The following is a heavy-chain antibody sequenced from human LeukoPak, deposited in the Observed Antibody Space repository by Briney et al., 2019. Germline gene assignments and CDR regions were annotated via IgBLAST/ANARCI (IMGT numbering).Heavy chain of an antibody. CDR3: ARDLSRMDTAMDYYYYYGMDV. CDR2: INPNSGGT. CDR1: GYTFTGYY. Sequence: ASVKVSCKASGYTFTGYYMHWVRQAPGQGLEWMGWINPNSGGTNYAQESQGRVTMTRDTSVSTAYMELSRLRSDDTAVYYCARDLSRMDTAMDYYYYYGMDVWGQGTTVTVSS. V-gene: IGHV1-2*02. J-gene: IGHJ6*02. D-gene: IGHD5-18*01.